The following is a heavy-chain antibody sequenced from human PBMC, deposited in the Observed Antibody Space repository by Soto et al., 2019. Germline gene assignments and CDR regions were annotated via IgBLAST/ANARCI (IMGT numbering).Heavy chain of an antibody. Sequence: PSEALSLTCTVSGGSISRGGYYWSWIRQHPGKGLEWIGYIYYSGSTYYNPSLKSRVTISVDTSKNQFSLKLSSVTAADTAVYYCARDKLNYDFWSGPGAFDYWGQGTLVTVSS. CDR3: ARDKLNYDFWSGPGAFDY. J-gene: IGHJ4*02. V-gene: IGHV4-31*03. D-gene: IGHD3-3*01. CDR1: GGSISRGGYY. CDR2: IYYSGST.